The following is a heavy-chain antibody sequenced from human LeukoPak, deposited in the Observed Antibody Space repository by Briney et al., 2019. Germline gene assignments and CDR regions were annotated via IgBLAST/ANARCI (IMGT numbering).Heavy chain of an antibody. CDR1: GFTFSTYS. CDR3: ARVTTGAFDI. CDR2: ISSGTSYI. D-gene: IGHD1-1*01. Sequence: GGSLRLSCAASGFTFSTYSMNWVRQAPGKGLEWVSSISSGTSYIYYADSVEGRFTISRDNAKNSLYLQMNSLRAEDTAVYYCARVTTGAFDIWGQGTTVTVSS. V-gene: IGHV3-21*01. J-gene: IGHJ3*02.